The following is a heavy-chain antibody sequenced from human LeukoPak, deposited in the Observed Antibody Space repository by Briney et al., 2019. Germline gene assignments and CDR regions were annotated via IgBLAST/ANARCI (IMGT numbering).Heavy chain of an antibody. D-gene: IGHD6-19*01. CDR3: AIGGRSSGWYCFDY. CDR1: GYTSTGYY. V-gene: IGHV1-2*02. Sequence: ASVKVSCKASGYTSTGYYMHWVRQAPGQWLAWMGWHNTNSGDSSYAQKCQGRVTMTRDKCIITDYMELSRLRSDDTAVYYCAIGGRSSGWYCFDYWGQGTLVTGSS. CDR2: HNTNSGDS. J-gene: IGHJ4*02.